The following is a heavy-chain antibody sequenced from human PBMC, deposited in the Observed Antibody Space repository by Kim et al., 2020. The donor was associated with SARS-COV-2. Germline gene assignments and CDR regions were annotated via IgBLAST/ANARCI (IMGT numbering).Heavy chain of an antibody. CDR2: IKSKTDGGTT. V-gene: IGHV3-15*01. J-gene: IGHJ6*02. Sequence: GGSLRLSCAASGFTFSNAWMSWVRQAPGKGLEWVGRIKSKTDGGTTDYAAPVKGRFTISRDDSKNTLYLQMNSLKTEDTAVYYCTTNREQYYGMDVWGQGTPVTVSS. CDR3: TTNREQYYGMDV. CDR1: GFTFSNAW. D-gene: IGHD1-26*01.